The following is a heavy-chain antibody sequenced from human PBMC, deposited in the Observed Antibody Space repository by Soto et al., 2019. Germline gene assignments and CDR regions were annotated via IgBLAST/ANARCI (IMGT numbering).Heavy chain of an antibody. CDR2: INPSGGST. J-gene: IGHJ6*02. D-gene: IGHD6-6*01. CDR3: ARVEGGWGEQLAYYYYGMDV. CDR1: GYTFTSYY. Sequence: ASVKVSCKASGYTFTSYYMHWVRQAPGQGLERMGIINPSGGSTSSAQKFQGRVTMTRDTSTSTVYMELSSLRSEDTAVYYCARVEGGWGEQLAYYYYGMDVWGQGTTVTVSS. V-gene: IGHV1-46*01.